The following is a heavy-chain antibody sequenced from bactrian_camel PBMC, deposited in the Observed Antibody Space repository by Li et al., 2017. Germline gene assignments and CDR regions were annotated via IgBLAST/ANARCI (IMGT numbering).Heavy chain of an antibody. D-gene: IGHD5*01. CDR1: GFNFRTYD. V-gene: IGHV3S40*01. J-gene: IGHJ4*01. CDR3: AVHRYGAGYNY. Sequence: DVQLVESGGGLVQPGGSLRLACAASGFNFRTYDMTWVRQAPGKGLEWISSTDGSGRTTAYADSVKGRFTISRANAKNTPYLQMNGLKPGDTAMYYCAVHRYGAGYNYWGQGTQVTVS. CDR2: TDGSGRTT.